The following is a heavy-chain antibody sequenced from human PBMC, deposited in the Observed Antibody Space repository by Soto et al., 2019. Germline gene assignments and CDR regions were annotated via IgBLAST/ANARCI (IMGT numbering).Heavy chain of an antibody. CDR2: IYYSGST. CDR3: ARVMGQCSGGSCYPLHNWFDP. CDR1: GGSISSYY. J-gene: IGHJ5*02. Sequence: TSETLSLTCTVSGGSISSYYWSWIRQPPGKGLEWIGYIYYSGSTNYNPSLKSRVTISVDTSKNQFSLKLSSVTAADTAVYYCARVMGQCSGGSCYPLHNWFDPWGQGTLVTVSS. V-gene: IGHV4-59*01. D-gene: IGHD2-15*01.